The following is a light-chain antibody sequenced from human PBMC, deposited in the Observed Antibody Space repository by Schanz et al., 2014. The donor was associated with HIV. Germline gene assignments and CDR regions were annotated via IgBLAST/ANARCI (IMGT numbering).Light chain of an antibody. CDR1: SSDVGGYNY. CDR2: EVS. J-gene: IGLJ2*01. CDR3: SSSAGSDNLV. V-gene: IGLV2-8*01. Sequence: QSVLTQPASVSGSPGQSISISCTGTSSDVGGYNYVSWYQQHPGKAPKLMIYEVSKRPSGVPDRFSGSKSGNTASLTVSGLQVDDEADYYCSSSAGSDNLVFGGGTKLTVL.